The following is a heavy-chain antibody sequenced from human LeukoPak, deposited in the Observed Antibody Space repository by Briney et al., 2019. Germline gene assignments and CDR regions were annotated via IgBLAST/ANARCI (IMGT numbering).Heavy chain of an antibody. CDR1: GGSISSTNW. CDR2: IYHSGST. CDR3: ARHVWQVTTPYHFYYLDV. D-gene: IGHD4-17*01. V-gene: IGHV4-4*02. J-gene: IGHJ6*03. Sequence: KPSETLSLTCAVSGGSISSTNWWSWVRQPPGKGLEWIGQIYHSGSTNYNPSLKRRVTISVDTSKNQFSLKLSSVTAADTAVYYCARHVWQVTTPYHFYYLDVWGKGTTVTISS.